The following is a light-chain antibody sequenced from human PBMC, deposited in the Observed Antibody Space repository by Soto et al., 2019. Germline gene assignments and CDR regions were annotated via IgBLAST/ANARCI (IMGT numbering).Light chain of an antibody. CDR1: SSDVGGYNY. Sequence: QSALTQPASVSGSPGQSITISCTGSSSDVGGYNYVSWYQQYPGEAPRLIIYDVSDRPSGISNRFSGSKSGNTASLTISGLQAEDEAHYYCNSYANSILIFGGGTKLTVL. CDR3: NSYANSILI. J-gene: IGLJ2*01. V-gene: IGLV2-14*01. CDR2: DVS.